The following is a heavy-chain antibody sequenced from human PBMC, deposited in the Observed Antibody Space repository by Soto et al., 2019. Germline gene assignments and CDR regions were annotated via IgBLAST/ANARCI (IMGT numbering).Heavy chain of an antibody. CDR1: GFTFSSYG. CDR3: AKDFRESSSDLYYYYYYGMDV. Sequence: GGSLRLSCAASGFTFSSYGMHWVRQAPGKGLEWVAVISYDGSNKYYADSVKGRFTISRDNSKNTLYLQMNSLRAEDTAVYYCAKDFRESSSDLYYYYYYGMDVWGQGTTVTSP. J-gene: IGHJ6*02. V-gene: IGHV3-30*18. D-gene: IGHD6-13*01. CDR2: ISYDGSNK.